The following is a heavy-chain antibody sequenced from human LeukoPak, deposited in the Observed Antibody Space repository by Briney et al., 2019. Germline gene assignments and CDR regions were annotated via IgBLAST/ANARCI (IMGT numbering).Heavy chain of an antibody. CDR2: IIPIFGTA. CDR1: GGTFSIYA. D-gene: IGHD4-17*01. CDR3: AREVDYGDLDY. J-gene: IGHJ4*02. Sequence: GASVKVSCKASGGTFSIYAISWVRQAPGQGLEWMGGIIPIFGTANYAQKFQGRVTITADESTSTAYMELSSLRSEDTAVYYCAREVDYGDLDYWGQGTLVTVSS. V-gene: IGHV1-69*13.